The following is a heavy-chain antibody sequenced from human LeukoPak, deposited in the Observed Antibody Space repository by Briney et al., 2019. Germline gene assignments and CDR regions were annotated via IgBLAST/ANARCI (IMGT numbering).Heavy chain of an antibody. J-gene: IGHJ4*02. Sequence: GASVKVSCKASGGTFSSYAISWVRQAPGQGLEWMGGIIPIFGTANYAQKFQGRVTITADESTSTAYMELSSLRSEDTAVYYCARVTLELWDPFDYWGQGTLVTVSS. CDR2: IIPIFGTA. V-gene: IGHV1-69*13. CDR1: GGTFSSYA. D-gene: IGHD5-18*01. CDR3: ARVTLELWDPFDY.